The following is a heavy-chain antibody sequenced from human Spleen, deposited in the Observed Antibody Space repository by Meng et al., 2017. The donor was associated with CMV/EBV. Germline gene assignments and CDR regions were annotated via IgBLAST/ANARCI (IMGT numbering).Heavy chain of an antibody. V-gene: IGHV1-2*02. CDR2: INPNSGGT. J-gene: IGHJ5*02. CDR1: FTGYY. D-gene: IGHD2-2*02. Sequence: FTGYYMHWMRQAPGQGLEWMGWINPNSGGTNYAQKFQGRVTLTSDTSISTVYMELSRLRSDDTAVYYCARVARCRSTSCYIGWFDPWGQGTLVTVSS. CDR3: ARVARCRSTSCYIGWFDP.